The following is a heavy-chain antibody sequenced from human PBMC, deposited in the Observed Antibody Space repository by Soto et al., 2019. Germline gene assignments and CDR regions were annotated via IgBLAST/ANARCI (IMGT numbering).Heavy chain of an antibody. CDR2: ISYDGKDK. CDR1: GFNFGYYG. CDR3: AKKRIEGYCSTNRCYVLQH. V-gene: IGHV3-30*18. Sequence: QVQLVESGGGVVQPGRPLRLSCEASGFNFGYYGMHWVRQAPGKGLEWVAIISYDGKDKYYTDSVKGRFTISRDNSKNTLYLQMNSLKPEDTAVYYCAKKRIEGYCSTNRCYVLQHWGQGTLVTVSS. D-gene: IGHD2-2*01. J-gene: IGHJ1*01.